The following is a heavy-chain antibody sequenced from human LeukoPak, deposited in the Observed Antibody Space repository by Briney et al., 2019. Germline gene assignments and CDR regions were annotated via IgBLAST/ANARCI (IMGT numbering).Heavy chain of an antibody. D-gene: IGHD3-10*01. J-gene: IGHJ4*02. V-gene: IGHV3-30*18. CDR2: ISYDGSNK. CDR3: AKDSGYYGSGSYYNGGFDY. CDR1: GFTFSSNE. Sequence: GGSLRLSCAASGFTFSSNEMNWVRQAPGKGLEWVAVISYDGSNKYYADSVKGRFTISRDNSKNTLYLQMNSLRAEDTAVYYCAKDSGYYGSGSYYNGGFDYWGQGTLATVSS.